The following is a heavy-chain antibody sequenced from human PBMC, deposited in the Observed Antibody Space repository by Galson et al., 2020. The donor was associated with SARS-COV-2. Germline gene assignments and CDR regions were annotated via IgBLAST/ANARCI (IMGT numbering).Heavy chain of an antibody. V-gene: IGHV3-7*01. Sequence: GGSLRLSCAASGFTFGSYWMTWVRQAPGKGLQWVAHIKQDGSEKYYLDSLKGRFSISRDNAKNSLYLQMNNLRAEDTAMYYCARLLRSPRYSSAWFPNDYWGQGTLVTVSS. CDR1: GFTFGSYW. D-gene: IGHD6-19*01. CDR3: ARLLRSPRYSSAWFPNDY. CDR2: IKQDGSEK. J-gene: IGHJ4*02.